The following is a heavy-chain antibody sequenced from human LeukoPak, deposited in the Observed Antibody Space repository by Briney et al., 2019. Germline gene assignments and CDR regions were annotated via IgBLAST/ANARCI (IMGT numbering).Heavy chain of an antibody. CDR1: GFTFSDYY. V-gene: IGHV3-11*01. Sequence: GGSLRLSCAASGFTFSDYYMSWIRQAPGKGLEWVSYISSSGSTIYYADSVKGRFTISRDNAKNSLYLQMNSLRAEDTAVYYCARSNIPFVVVPAAFDPWGQGTLVTVSS. CDR2: ISSSGSTI. CDR3: ARSNIPFVVVPAAFDP. J-gene: IGHJ5*02. D-gene: IGHD2-2*01.